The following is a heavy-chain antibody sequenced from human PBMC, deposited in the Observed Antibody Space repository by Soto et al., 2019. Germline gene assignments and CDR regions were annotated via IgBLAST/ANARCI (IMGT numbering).Heavy chain of an antibody. D-gene: IGHD3-10*01. CDR3: ARDRDDYGSGNYYNRINF. Sequence: QVQLVQSGAEVQKPGSSVKVSCKASGGIFSTYAISWLRQAPGQGLEWMGGIIPIFGTPNYAQRFQGRVTITAAESTSTAYMELSRLRSEDTAVYYCARDRDDYGSGNYYNRINFWGQGTLVTVSS. V-gene: IGHV1-69*01. CDR2: IIPIFGTP. CDR1: GGIFSTYA. J-gene: IGHJ4*02.